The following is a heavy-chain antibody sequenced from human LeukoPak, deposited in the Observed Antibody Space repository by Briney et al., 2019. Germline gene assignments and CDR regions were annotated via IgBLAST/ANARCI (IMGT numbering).Heavy chain of an antibody. CDR2: IYYSGST. V-gene: IGHV4-59*01. Sequence: SETLSLTCTASGGSISSYYWSWIRQPPGKGLEWIGYIYYSGSTNYNPSLKSRVTISVDTSKNQFSLKLSSVTAADTAVYYCARYGSGSYYNSFDYWGQGTLVTVSS. D-gene: IGHD3-10*01. CDR1: GGSISSYY. J-gene: IGHJ4*02. CDR3: ARYGSGSYYNSFDY.